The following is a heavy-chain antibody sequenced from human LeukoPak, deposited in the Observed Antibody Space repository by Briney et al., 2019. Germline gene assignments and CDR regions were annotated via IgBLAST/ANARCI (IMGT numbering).Heavy chain of an antibody. D-gene: IGHD3-10*01. Sequence: GASVKVSCKASGGTFSSYAISWVRQAPGQGLEWMGWMNPNSGNTGYAQKFQGRVTMTRNTSISTAYMELSSLRSEDTAVYYCARGPLVRLALYYYMDVWGKGTTVTVSS. CDR2: MNPNSGNT. J-gene: IGHJ6*03. CDR1: GGTFSSYA. V-gene: IGHV1-8*02. CDR3: ARGPLVRLALYYYMDV.